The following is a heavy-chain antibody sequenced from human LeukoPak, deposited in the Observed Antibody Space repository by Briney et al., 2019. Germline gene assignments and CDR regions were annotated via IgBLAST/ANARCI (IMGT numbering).Heavy chain of an antibody. Sequence: ASVKVSCKASGYTFTSYGISWVRQAPGQGLEWMGWISAYNGNTNYAQKLQGRVTMTTDTSTSTAYMELRSLGSDDTAVYYCARDQLRYFDWLRDYYYGMDVWGKGTTVTVSS. V-gene: IGHV1-18*04. CDR2: ISAYNGNT. D-gene: IGHD3-9*01. CDR1: GYTFTSYG. J-gene: IGHJ6*04. CDR3: ARDQLRYFDWLRDYYYGMDV.